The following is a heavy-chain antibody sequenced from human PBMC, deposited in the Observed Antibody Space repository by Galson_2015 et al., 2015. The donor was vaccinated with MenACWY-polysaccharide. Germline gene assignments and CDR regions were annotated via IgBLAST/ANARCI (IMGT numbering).Heavy chain of an antibody. CDR1: GFTFTGYA. CDR2: VNWDGTNT. D-gene: IGHD3-10*01. CDR3: AKDDSGSYPY. Sequence: RLSCAASGFTFTGYAMHWVRQAPGKGLGWVALVNWDGTNTYYADSVKGRFTISRDNSKNSLYLQMNSLRTEDTALYYCAKDDSGSYPYWGQGTLVTVSS. V-gene: IGHV3-43*02. J-gene: IGHJ4*02.